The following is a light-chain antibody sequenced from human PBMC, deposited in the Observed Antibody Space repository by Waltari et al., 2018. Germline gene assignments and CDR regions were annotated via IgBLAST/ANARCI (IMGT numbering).Light chain of an antibody. V-gene: IGKV3-15*01. CDR1: QSVSNN. CDR3: QQYNHGYT. Sequence: EIVMTQSPATLPVSPGERFPLSRRASQSVSNNLVWYQQRPGQAPRPLIYGASTRATGIPARFTGSGSGTEFTLTISSLQSEDFAVYYCQQYNHGYTFAQGTKLEIK. J-gene: IGKJ2*01. CDR2: GAS.